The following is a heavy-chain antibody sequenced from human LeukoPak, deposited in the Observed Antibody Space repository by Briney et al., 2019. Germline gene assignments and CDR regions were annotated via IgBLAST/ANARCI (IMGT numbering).Heavy chain of an antibody. J-gene: IGHJ5*02. CDR2: INPNSGGT. CDR3: ARDRDTAMVNWFDP. D-gene: IGHD5-18*01. CDR1: GYTFTCYY. Sequence: ASVKVSCKAAGYTFTCYYMHWVRQAPGQGLEWMGWINPNSGGTNYAQKFQGRVTMTRDTSISTAYMELSRLRSDDTAVYYCARDRDTAMVNWFDPWGQGTLVTVSS. V-gene: IGHV1-2*02.